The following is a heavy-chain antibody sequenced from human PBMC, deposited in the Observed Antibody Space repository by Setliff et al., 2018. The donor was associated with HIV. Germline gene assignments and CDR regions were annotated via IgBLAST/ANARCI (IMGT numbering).Heavy chain of an antibody. J-gene: IGHJ4*02. V-gene: IGHV1-2*02. CDR2: INPSSGGT. Sequence: GASVKVSCKASGYTFIGYNMHWVRQAPGQGLEWMGWINPSSGGTNYAQKFQGRVIMTRDTSISTAYMELSRLRSDDTAVYYCARALDSSADIEGYFDFWGQGTQVTVSS. CDR1: GYTFIGYN. CDR3: ARALDSSADIEGYFDF. D-gene: IGHD2-15*01.